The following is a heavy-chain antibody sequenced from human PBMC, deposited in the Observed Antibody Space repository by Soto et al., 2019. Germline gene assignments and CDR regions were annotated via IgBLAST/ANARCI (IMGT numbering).Heavy chain of an antibody. V-gene: IGHV3-23*01. J-gene: IGHJ4*02. CDR3: VRGVRLHFDL. CDR2: ISGSGNKT. Sequence: EVQLLESGGGLVQPGGSLRLSCGVSGFTFSTYAMSWVRQAPGKGLEWVSAISGSGNKTFYADSVKGRLTISRDNSKNTLHLHMSSLRVEDTAVYYCVRGVRLHFDLWCQGTLVSVSS. CDR1: GFTFSTYA.